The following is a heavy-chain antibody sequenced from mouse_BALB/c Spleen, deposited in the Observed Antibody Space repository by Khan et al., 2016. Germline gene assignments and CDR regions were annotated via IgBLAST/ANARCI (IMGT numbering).Heavy chain of an antibody. CDR1: GISITTGNYR. D-gene: IGHD1-1*02. Sequence: EVQLQESGPGLVKPSQTVSPTCTVTGISITTGNYRWSWIRQFPGHKLEWIGYIYYSGTITYNPSLTSRTTITRDTSKNQFFLEMNSLTTEDTATYYCARDALWGSMDFWGQGTSVTVSS. CDR3: ARDALWGSMDF. CDR2: IYYSGTI. V-gene: IGHV3-5*02. J-gene: IGHJ4*01.